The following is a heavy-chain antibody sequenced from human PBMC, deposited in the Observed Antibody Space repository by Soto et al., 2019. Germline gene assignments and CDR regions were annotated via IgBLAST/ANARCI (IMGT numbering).Heavy chain of an antibody. J-gene: IGHJ5*02. CDR3: ARDPIPGWIQLSEGRWFDP. CDR1: GYTFTSYY. CDR2: INPSGGST. D-gene: IGHD5-18*01. Sequence: ASVKVSRKASGYTFTSYYMHWVRQAPGQGLEWMGIINPSGGSTSYAQKFQGRVTMTRDTSTSTVYMELSSLRSEDTAVYYCARDPIPGWIQLSEGRWFDPWGQGTLVTV. V-gene: IGHV1-46*01.